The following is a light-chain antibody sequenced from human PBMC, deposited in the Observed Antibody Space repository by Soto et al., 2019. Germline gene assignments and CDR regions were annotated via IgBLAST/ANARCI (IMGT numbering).Light chain of an antibody. J-gene: IGKJ4*01. Sequence: EIVMTQSPATLSVSPGERATLSCRASQSVSSNLAWYQQKPGQTPKLLIYVASTSATGIPARFSGRGSGTEFTLTISSLQSEDFAVYYCQQYNVWPLTFGGGTKVEFK. CDR2: VAS. V-gene: IGKV3-15*01. CDR1: QSVSSN. CDR3: QQYNVWPLT.